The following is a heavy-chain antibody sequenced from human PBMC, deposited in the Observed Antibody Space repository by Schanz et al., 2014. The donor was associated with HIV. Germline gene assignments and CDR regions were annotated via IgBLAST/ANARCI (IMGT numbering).Heavy chain of an antibody. Sequence: EVQLVESGGGLVQPGGSLRLSCEASGFTFDDYAMHWVRQAPGKGLEWVSGISWNSGSIGYADSVKGRFTISRDNAKNSLYLQMNSLRAEDTALYYCAKETEQLRYLGYFDYWGQGTLVTVSS. CDR2: ISWNSGSI. V-gene: IGHV3-9*01. D-gene: IGHD3-9*01. CDR3: AKETEQLRYLGYFDY. J-gene: IGHJ4*02. CDR1: GFTFDDYA.